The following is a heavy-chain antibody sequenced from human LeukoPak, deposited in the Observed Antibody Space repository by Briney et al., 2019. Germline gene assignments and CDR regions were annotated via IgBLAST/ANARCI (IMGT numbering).Heavy chain of an antibody. CDR2: ISFDGRNK. Sequence: GGSLRLSCAASGFTFNTYAMRWVRQAPGKGLEWVAVISFDGRNKYYTDSVEGRFTISRDNSKNTLYLQMNSLREDDTAMYYCARRPLPSTLATVQLDYWGQGTLVTVSP. CDR3: ARRPLPSTLATVQLDY. D-gene: IGHD5-12*01. V-gene: IGHV3-30*04. CDR1: GFTFNTYA. J-gene: IGHJ4*02.